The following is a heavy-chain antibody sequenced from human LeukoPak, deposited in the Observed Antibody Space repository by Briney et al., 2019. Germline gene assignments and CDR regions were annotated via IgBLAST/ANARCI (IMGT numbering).Heavy chain of an antibody. J-gene: IGHJ4*02. Sequence: GGSLRLSCAASGFTFTNYWMSWVRQAPGMGVEWVASIKEGGSEKYYVASVKGRFTISRDNAKNSVYLQMNSLRTEDTAVYYCARGPHWGQGTLVTVSS. CDR2: IKEGGSEK. V-gene: IGHV3-7*01. CDR1: GFTFTNYW. CDR3: ARGPH.